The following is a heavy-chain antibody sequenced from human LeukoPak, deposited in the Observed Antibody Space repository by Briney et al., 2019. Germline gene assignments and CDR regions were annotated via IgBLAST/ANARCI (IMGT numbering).Heavy chain of an antibody. D-gene: IGHD6-19*01. J-gene: IGHJ4*02. V-gene: IGHV3-53*01. CDR1: GFSVSSKY. Sequence: GGSLRLSCAASGFSVSSKYMSWVRQPPGKGLEWVSVIYSGGTTFYADSVKGRFTISRDNSKNTLYLQMNSLRPDDTAVSYCTKLKGWYGDGYFDYWGPGILVTVSS. CDR2: IYSGGTT. CDR3: TKLKGWYGDGYFDY.